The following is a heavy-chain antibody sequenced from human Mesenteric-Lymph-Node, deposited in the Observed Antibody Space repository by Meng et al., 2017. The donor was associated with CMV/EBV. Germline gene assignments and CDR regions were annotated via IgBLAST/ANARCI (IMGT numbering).Heavy chain of an antibody. Sequence: GESLKISCAASGFTFSDYYMSWIRQAPGKGLEWVSYISSSGSTIYYADSVKGRFTISRDNSKNTLYLQVNSLRAEDTAVYYCAKVVYAIVDYYYYGMDVWGQGTTVTISS. CDR3: AKVVYAIVDYYYYGMDV. D-gene: IGHD2-8*01. CDR1: GFTFSDYY. V-gene: IGHV3-11*01. CDR2: ISSSGSTI. J-gene: IGHJ6*02.